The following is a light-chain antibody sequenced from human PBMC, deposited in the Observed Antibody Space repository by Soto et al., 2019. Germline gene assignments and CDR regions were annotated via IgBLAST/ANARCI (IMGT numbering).Light chain of an antibody. CDR1: QSVSSN. CDR3: QQYHNWLIT. V-gene: IGKV3-15*01. Sequence: EIVLTQPSTTLSESPGESATVSCRASQSVSSNLAWHQQKPGQAPRILMYDASTRATGISARFSGSGSGTEFTLTISSLQSEDFAVYYCQQYHNWLITFGQGTKVDIK. CDR2: DAS. J-gene: IGKJ1*01.